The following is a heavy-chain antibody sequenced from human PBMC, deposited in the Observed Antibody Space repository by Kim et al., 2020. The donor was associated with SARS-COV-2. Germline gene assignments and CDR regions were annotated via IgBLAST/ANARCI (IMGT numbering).Heavy chain of an antibody. CDR1: GFTFSLYR. CDR2: INTDGSNT. CDR3: ARGPATPGIFIDF. V-gene: IGHV3-74*03. D-gene: IGHD6-13*01. J-gene: IGHJ4*02. Sequence: GGSLRLSCEASGFTFSLYRMHWVRQAPGKGLVWVSRINTDGSNTESADSVKGRFTISRDNAKDTLYLQMNNLRAEDTAVYYCARGPATPGIFIDFWGQGTLVTVSS.